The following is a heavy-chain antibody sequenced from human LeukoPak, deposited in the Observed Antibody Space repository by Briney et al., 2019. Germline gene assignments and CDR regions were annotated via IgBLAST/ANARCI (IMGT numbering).Heavy chain of an antibody. CDR2: FDPEDSET. D-gene: IGHD6-19*01. CDR3: ARGIAVADTLKCLWFDP. CDR1: GYTLTELS. Sequence: GASVKVSCKVSGYTLTELSMHWVRQAPGKGLEWMGGFDPEDSETIYAQKFQGRVTITADESTSTAYMELSSLRSEDTAVYYCARGIAVADTLKCLWFDPWGQGTLVTVSS. J-gene: IGHJ5*02. V-gene: IGHV1-24*01.